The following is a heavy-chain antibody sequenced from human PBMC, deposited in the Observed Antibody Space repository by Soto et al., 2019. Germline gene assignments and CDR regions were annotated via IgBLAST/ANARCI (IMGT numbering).Heavy chain of an antibody. CDR2: ISAYNGNT. V-gene: IGHV1-18*01. CDR3: ATRLYSSSWYYYFDY. D-gene: IGHD6-13*01. J-gene: IGHJ4*02. Sequence: ASVKLSCKDSGYTITSYGISWVRQAPKQGLEWMGWISAYNGNTNYAQKLQGRVTMTTDTSTSTAYMELRSLRSDDTAVYYCATRLYSSSWYYYFDYWGQGTLVTVSS. CDR1: GYTITSYG.